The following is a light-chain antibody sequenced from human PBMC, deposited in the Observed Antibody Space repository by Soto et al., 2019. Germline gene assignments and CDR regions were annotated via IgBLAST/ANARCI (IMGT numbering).Light chain of an antibody. CDR3: AAWDDSLIALL. Sequence: QSVLTQPPSASGTPGQRVTISCSGTYSNVGSNVVNWYQQVPGAAPKLGIYSNDRRPSGVPDRFFGSKSGASASLAISGLQTEDEADYYCAAWDDSLIALLFGGGTKLTVL. CDR2: SND. CDR1: YSNVGSNV. J-gene: IGLJ3*02. V-gene: IGLV1-44*01.